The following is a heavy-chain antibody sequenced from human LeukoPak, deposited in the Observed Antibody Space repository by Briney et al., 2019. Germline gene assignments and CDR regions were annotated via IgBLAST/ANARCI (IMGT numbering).Heavy chain of an antibody. Sequence: PSETLSLTCTVSGGSISSYYWSWIRQPPGKGLEWIGYIYYSGSTNYNPSLKSRVTISVDTSKNQFSLKLSSVTVADTAVYYCARVMRYGDYSRWFDPWGQGTLVTVSS. CDR1: GGSISSYY. J-gene: IGHJ5*02. V-gene: IGHV4-59*01. CDR2: IYYSGST. CDR3: ARVMRYGDYSRWFDP. D-gene: IGHD4-17*01.